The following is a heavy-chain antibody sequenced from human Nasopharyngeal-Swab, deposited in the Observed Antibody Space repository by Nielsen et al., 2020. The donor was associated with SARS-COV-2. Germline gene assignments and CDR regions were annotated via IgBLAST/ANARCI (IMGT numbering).Heavy chain of an antibody. V-gene: IGHV3-11*04. Sequence: GGSLRLSCPPSGFTSSDFSISWIRPPPGKLLEWISSIGSGGTPVYYADSVKGRFTISRDNAENSLYLQMNSLRDDDTAVYYCARRAGDAFDMWGRGTMVTVSS. CDR2: IGSGGTPV. J-gene: IGHJ3*02. CDR3: ARRAGDAFDM. CDR1: GFTSSDFS.